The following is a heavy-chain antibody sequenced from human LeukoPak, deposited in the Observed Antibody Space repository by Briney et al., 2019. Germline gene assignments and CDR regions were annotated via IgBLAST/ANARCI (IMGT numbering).Heavy chain of an antibody. CDR2: LYSNSIT. Sequence: PGGFLRLSCAASGFTVNNNYMTWVRQAPGKGLEWVSVLYSNSITYYADSVKGRFTISRDSSKNTLYLQMNSLRAEDTAVYYCARGITMMIVAPGYWGQGTLVTVSS. CDR1: GFTVNNNY. D-gene: IGHD3-22*01. J-gene: IGHJ4*02. V-gene: IGHV3-53*01. CDR3: ARGITMMIVAPGY.